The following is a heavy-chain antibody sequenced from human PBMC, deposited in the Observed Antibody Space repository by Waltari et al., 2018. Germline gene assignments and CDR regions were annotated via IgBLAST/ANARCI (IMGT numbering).Heavy chain of an antibody. CDR2: IYTSGST. CDR1: GGSISSGSYY. V-gene: IGHV4-61*09. D-gene: IGHD3-16*01. Sequence: QVQLQESRPGLVKPSQTLSLTCPVSGGSISSGSYYWSWIRQPAGKGLEWIGYIYTSGSTNYNPSLKSRVTISVDTSKNQFSLKLSSVTAADTAVYYCAREGGSPGGFGFDYWGQGTLVTVSS. CDR3: AREGGSPGGFGFDY. J-gene: IGHJ4*02.